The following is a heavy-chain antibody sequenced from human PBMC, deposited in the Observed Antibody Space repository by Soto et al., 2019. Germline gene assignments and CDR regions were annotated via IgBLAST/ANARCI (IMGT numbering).Heavy chain of an antibody. Sequence: SETLSLTCTVSGGSISSSSYYWGWIRQPPGKGLEWIGSIYYSGSTYYNPSLKSRVTISVDTSKNQFSLKLSSVTAADTAVYYCARHPLYYYDSSGYYCWFDPWGQGTLVTVSS. CDR3: ARHPLYYYDSSGYYCWFDP. CDR2: IYYSGST. V-gene: IGHV4-39*01. J-gene: IGHJ5*02. D-gene: IGHD3-22*01. CDR1: GGSISSSSYY.